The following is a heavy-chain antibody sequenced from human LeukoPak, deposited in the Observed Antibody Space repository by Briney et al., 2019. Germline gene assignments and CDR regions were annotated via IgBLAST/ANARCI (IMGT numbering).Heavy chain of an antibody. J-gene: IGHJ4*02. CDR2: LRGGGGST. CDR1: GFTLINYP. D-gene: IGHD6-19*01. CDR3: AKHNLRSDSSAWFGSFDY. Sequence: GGSLRLSFSAPGFTLINYPRTWGRQAPGKGLGRVSVLRGGGGSTYYADSVKGRFTISRDNSKNTLYLQMNSLRAEDTAVYYCAKHNLRSDSSAWFGSFDYWGQGTLVTVSS. V-gene: IGHV3-23*01.